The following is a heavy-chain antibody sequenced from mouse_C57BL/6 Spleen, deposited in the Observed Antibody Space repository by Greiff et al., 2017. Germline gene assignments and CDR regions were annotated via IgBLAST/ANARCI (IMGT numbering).Heavy chain of an antibody. CDR1: GYTFTSYW. CDR2: IHPSDSDT. CDR3: AIYDYDDVPWFAY. V-gene: IGHV1-74*01. Sequence: QVQLQQPGAELVKPGASVKVSCKASGYTFTSYWMHWVKQRPGQGLEWIGRIHPSDSDTNYNQKFKGKATLTVDKSSSHAYMQRSSLTSEASAVYYCAIYDYDDVPWFAYWGQGTLVTVAA. D-gene: IGHD2-4*01. J-gene: IGHJ3*01.